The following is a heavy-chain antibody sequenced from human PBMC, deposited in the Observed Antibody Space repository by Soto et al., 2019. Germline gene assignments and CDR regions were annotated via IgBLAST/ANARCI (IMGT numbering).Heavy chain of an antibody. Sequence: QVQLQQWGAGLLKPSETLSLTCAVYGGSFSGYYWAWIRQSPGKGLEWIGEINQIGSAKYNPSLESRLTISIDTSKSQFSLKLNSVTAADTAVYYCARSGFWSGYFEYWGQGGLVTVSS. CDR3: ARSGFWSGYFEY. V-gene: IGHV4-34*01. D-gene: IGHD3-3*01. CDR2: INQIGSA. J-gene: IGHJ4*02. CDR1: GGSFSGYY.